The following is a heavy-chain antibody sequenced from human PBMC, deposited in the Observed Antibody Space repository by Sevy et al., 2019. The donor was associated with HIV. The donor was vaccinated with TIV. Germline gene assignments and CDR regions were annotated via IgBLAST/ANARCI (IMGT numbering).Heavy chain of an antibody. V-gene: IGHV3-7*01. D-gene: IGHD3-16*01. J-gene: IGHJ4*02. CDR3: ARDGVMGSY. CDR1: GFTFSSYW. CDR2: IKRDGSEK. Sequence: GGSLRLSCAASGFTFSSYWMSWVRQAPGKGLEWVANIKRDGSEKNYVDSVKGRFTISRDNAKNSLYLQMNSLRADDTAVYYCARDGVMGSYWGQGTLVTVSS.